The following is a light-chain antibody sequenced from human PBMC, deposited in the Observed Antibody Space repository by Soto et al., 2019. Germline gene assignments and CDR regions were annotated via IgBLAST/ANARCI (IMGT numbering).Light chain of an antibody. J-gene: IGLJ3*02. CDR3: QVWDNSSDQVV. V-gene: IGLV3-21*02. CDR1: NIGSKS. CDR2: DDS. Sequence: SYELTQSPSVSVAPGQTARITCGGNNIGSKSVHWYQQKPGQAPVVVVYDDSDRPSGIPERFSGSNSGTTATLTISRVEAVDEADYYCQVWDNSSDQVVFGGGTQLTVL.